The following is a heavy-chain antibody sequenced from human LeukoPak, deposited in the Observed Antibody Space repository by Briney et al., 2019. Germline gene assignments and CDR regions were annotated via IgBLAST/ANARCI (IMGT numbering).Heavy chain of an antibody. V-gene: IGHV4-39*07. CDR3: ARDLIVADTRYFDY. D-gene: IGHD1-26*01. CDR1: GASISNSDYY. J-gene: IGHJ4*02. CDR2: IYYDGSA. Sequence: SETLSLTCTVSGASISNSDYYWGWIRQPPGKGLQWIGDIYYDGSAYYNPSLKSRVTISIDTSKNRFSLKLSSVTAADTAVYYRARDLIVADTRYFDYWGQGTLVTVSS.